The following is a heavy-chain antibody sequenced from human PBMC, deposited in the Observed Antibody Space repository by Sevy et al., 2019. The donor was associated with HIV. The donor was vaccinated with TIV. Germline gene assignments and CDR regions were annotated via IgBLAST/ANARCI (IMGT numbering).Heavy chain of an antibody. CDR2: ISYNGNYT. CDR3: ARDAGATNSGDYIWGFDY. J-gene: IGHJ4*02. CDR1: GFTFSRYA. D-gene: IGHD3-3*01. V-gene: IGHV3-30-3*01. Sequence: GGSLRLSCAASGFTFSRYAMHWVRQAPGKGLEWLGPISYNGNYTYYADSVKGRFTISRDNSKNTLYLQMNSLRAEVTAVYYGARDAGATNSGDYIWGFDYWGQGTLVTVSS.